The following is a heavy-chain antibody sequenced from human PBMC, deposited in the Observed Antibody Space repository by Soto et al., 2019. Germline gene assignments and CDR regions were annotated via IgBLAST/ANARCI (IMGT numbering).Heavy chain of an antibody. D-gene: IGHD2-2*01. J-gene: IGHJ6*03. CDR2: INAGNGNT. CDR1: GYTFTNYA. Sequence: QVQLVQSGAEVEKPGASVKVSCKASGYTFTNYAVHWVRQAPGQRLEWMGWINAGNGNTRFSQNLQGGVTITRDTSAPTVYMELSSLRSEDTAVYYCARGHLAVVPVASWFYYMDVWGKGTTVTVSS. CDR3: ARGHLAVVPVASWFYYMDV. V-gene: IGHV1-3*01.